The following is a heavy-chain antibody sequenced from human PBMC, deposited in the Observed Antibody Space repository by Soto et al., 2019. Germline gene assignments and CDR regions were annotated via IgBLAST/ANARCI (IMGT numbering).Heavy chain of an antibody. CDR2: IIPIFGAA. V-gene: IGHV1-69*13. CDR3: ASAGSSSWSGPYYYHGKDV. CDR1: GGTFSSYA. D-gene: IGHD6-13*01. Sequence: VASVKVSCKAPGGTFSSYAISWVRQAPGQGLGWMGGIIPIFGAANYAQKFQGRVTITADESTSTAYMALSSLRSEDTAVYYCASAGSSSWSGPYYYHGKDVWGEGTTVTDSS. J-gene: IGHJ6*04.